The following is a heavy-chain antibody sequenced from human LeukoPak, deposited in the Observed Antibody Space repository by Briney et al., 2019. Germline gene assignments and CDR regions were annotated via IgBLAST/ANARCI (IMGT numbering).Heavy chain of an antibody. CDR1: GFTFSSYA. J-gene: IGHJ4*02. CDR2: ISYDGSNK. CDR3: ARDPEDIVVVAAATTFDY. V-gene: IGHV3-30-3*01. D-gene: IGHD2-15*01. Sequence: GRSLRLSCAASGFTFSSYAMHWVRQAPGKGLEWVAVISYDGSNKYYADSVKGRFTISRDNSKNTLYLQMNSLRAEDTAVYYCARDPEDIVVVAAATTFDYWGQGTLVTVSS.